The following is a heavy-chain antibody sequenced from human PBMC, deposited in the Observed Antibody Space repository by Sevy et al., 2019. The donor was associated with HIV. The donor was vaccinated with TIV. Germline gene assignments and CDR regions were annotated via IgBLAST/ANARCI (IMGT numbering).Heavy chain of an antibody. J-gene: IGHJ3*02. CDR1: GFTFSSYA. D-gene: IGHD2-21*01. V-gene: IGHV3-23*01. CDR2: ISGSGGST. Sequence: GGSLRLSCAASGFTFSSYAMSWVRQAPGKGLEWVSAISGSGGSTYYADSVKGRFTISRDNSKNTLYLQMNSLRAEDTAVYYCAKDLDEYSGHNDAFDIWGQGTMVTVSS. CDR3: AKDLDEYSGHNDAFDI.